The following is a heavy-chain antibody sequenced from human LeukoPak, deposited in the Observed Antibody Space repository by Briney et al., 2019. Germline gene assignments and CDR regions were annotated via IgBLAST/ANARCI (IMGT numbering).Heavy chain of an antibody. D-gene: IGHD2-2*01. CDR1: GFTFSFYS. V-gene: IGHV3-48*01. CDR2: LSNSSTNI. J-gene: IGHJ4*02. Sequence: GGPLRLSCAASGFTFSFYSMIWVGQAPGKGLEGVSYLSNSSTNIYYADSVRRRFTISIDNAKTSLYLQMNSLTAEATAVYYCARDGPPAGAGDFDYWGQGTPVTVSS. CDR3: ARDGPPAGAGDFDY.